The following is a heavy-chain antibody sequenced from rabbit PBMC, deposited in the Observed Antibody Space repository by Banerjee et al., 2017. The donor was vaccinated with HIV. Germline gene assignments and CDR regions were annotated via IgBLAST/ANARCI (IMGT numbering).Heavy chain of an antibody. CDR3: VRDDFGV. V-gene: IGHV1S7*01. CDR1: GLDFSSLY. Sequence: QLVEIGGGLVQPGGSLTLSFKASGLDFSSLYMNWVRQAPGKGLEWIGRIYAGKGNTDYASWGNGRFTISSDNAQNTVDLQMNSLTAADTATYFCVRDDFGVWGPGTLVTVS. J-gene: IGHJ2*01. D-gene: IGHD3-1*01. CDR2: IYAGKGNT.